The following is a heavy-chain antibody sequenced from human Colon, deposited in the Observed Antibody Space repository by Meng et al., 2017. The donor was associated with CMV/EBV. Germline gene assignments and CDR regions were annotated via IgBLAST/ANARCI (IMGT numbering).Heavy chain of an antibody. CDR3: ARGAKVRPDRMTSFGVVMKRGMDV. CDR2: ISSSGSTI. CDR1: GFTFSSYE. J-gene: IGHJ6*02. D-gene: IGHD3-3*01. V-gene: IGHV3-48*03. Sequence: GESLKISCAASGFTFSSYEMNWVRQAPGKGLEGVSYISSSGSTIYYADSVKGRFTIPRDNAKNSLYLQMNSLRAEDTAVYYWARGAKVRPDRMTSFGVVMKRGMDVWGQGTTVTVSS.